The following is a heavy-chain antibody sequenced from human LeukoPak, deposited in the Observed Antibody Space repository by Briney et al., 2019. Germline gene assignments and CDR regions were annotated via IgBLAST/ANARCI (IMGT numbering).Heavy chain of an antibody. CDR1: GGTFSSYA. Sequence: ASVKVSCKASGGTFSSYAISWVRQAPGQGLEWMGRIIPILGIANYAQKFQGRVTITADKSTSTAYMELSSLRSEDTAVYYCARAYCSGGSCYSGSWGQGTLVTVSS. J-gene: IGHJ4*02. CDR3: ARAYCSGGSCYSGS. CDR2: IIPILGIA. D-gene: IGHD2-15*01. V-gene: IGHV1-69*04.